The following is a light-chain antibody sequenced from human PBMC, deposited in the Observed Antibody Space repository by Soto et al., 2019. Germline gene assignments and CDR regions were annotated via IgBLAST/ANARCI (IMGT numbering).Light chain of an antibody. CDR1: LSISRY. Sequence: IELPHSPSASSSSVGARVIITCRASLSISRYLHWYHQQPGKGPKVLIYGASSLQSGVSSRFSGSGSGTDFTLTISSVHPEDLASYYCQQIYIFPITFGQGTRLEIK. J-gene: IGKJ5*01. CDR3: QQIYIFPIT. V-gene: IGKV1-39*01. CDR2: GAS.